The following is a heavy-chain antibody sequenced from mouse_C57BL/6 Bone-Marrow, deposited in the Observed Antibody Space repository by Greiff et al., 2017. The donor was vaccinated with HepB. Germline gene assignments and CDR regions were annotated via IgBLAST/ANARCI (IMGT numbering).Heavy chain of an antibody. V-gene: IGHV1-53*01. D-gene: IGHD2-1*01. CDR3: ARDHYGNYVRYFDV. Sequence: QVQLQQPGTELVKPGASGYTFTSYWMHWVKQRPGQGLEWIGNINPSNGGTNYNEKFKSKATLTVDKSSSTAYMQLSSLTSEDSAVYYCARDHYGNYVRYFDVWGTGTTVTVSS. CDR1: GYTFTSYW. CDR2: INPSNGGT. J-gene: IGHJ1*03.